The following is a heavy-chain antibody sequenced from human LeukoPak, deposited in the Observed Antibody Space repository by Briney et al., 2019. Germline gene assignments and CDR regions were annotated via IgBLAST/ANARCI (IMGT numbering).Heavy chain of an antibody. J-gene: IGHJ4*02. CDR1: GFTFSSYA. V-gene: IGHV3-23*01. Sequence: GGSLRLSCAASGFTFSSYAMSWVRQAPGKGLEWVSAISGSGGSTYYADSVKGRFTISRDNSKNTLYLQMNSLRAEDTAVYYCAKGRFLGYCSSTSCPLGYWGQGTLVTVSS. CDR2: ISGSGGST. D-gene: IGHD2-2*01. CDR3: AKGRFLGYCSSTSCPLGY.